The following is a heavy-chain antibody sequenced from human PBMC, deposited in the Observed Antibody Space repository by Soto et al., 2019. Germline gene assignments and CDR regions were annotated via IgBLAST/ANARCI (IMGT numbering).Heavy chain of an antibody. CDR3: ARRQIPPPTRGAANARGGMDV. V-gene: IGHV3-33*01. D-gene: IGHD6-25*01. J-gene: IGHJ6*01. Sequence: QVQLVEYGGGVVQPGRSLRLSCAASGFTFNNYGMHWVRQAPGKGLEWLSVIWTYGSNNYYANSVKGRFTISRDNSKNTLYLQINSLRAEDEAVYYCARRQIPPPTRGAANARGGMDVWGQGTTVTVSS. CDR1: GFTFNNYG. CDR2: IWTYGSNN.